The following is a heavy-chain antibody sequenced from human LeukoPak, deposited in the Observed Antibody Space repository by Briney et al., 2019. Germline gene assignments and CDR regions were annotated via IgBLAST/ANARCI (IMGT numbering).Heavy chain of an antibody. CDR3: ARVRLGVAGRYFDY. Sequence: GGSLRLSCVASGFTFSSYWMHWVRQAPGKGLGWVSRINSDGSSTSYADSVKGRFTISRDNAKNTLYLQMNSLRAEDTAVYYCARVRLGVAGRYFDYWGQGTVVSVSS. V-gene: IGHV3-74*01. D-gene: IGHD6-19*01. CDR1: GFTFSSYW. CDR2: INSDGSST. J-gene: IGHJ4*02.